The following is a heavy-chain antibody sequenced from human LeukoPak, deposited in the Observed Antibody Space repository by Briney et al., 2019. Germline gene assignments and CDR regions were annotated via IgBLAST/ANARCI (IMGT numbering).Heavy chain of an antibody. D-gene: IGHD2-2*01. Sequence: ASVKVSCXASGYTFTAYYMHWVRQARGQGLEWMGWINPNSGGTNYAQKFQGRVTMTRDTSISTAYMELSRLRSDDTAVYYCAKGGGQLLGYLGYWGQGTLVTVSS. V-gene: IGHV1-2*02. CDR1: GYTFTAYY. CDR2: INPNSGGT. J-gene: IGHJ4*02. CDR3: AKGGGQLLGYLGY.